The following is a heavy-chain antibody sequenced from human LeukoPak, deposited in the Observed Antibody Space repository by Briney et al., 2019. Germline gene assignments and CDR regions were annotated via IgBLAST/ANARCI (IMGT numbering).Heavy chain of an antibody. CDR1: GYSFTTYW. D-gene: IGHD2-2*01. V-gene: IGHV5-51*01. CDR3: ARHGRVPDYYYGMDV. CDR2: IYPGDSDS. J-gene: IGHJ6*02. Sequence: GESLKISCKGSGYSFTTYWIGWVRQMPGKGLEWMGIIYPGDSDSRYSPSFQGQVTISADKSISTAYLQWSSLKASDTAMYYCARHGRVPDYYYGMDVWGQGTTVTVSS.